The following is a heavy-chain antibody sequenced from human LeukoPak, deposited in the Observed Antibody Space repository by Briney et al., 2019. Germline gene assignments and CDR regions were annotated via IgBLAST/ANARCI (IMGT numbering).Heavy chain of an antibody. D-gene: IGHD3-10*01. Sequence: PGRSLRLSCAASGFTFSSYAMHWVRQAPGKGLEWVAVISYDGSNKYYADSVKGRFTISRDNSKNTLYLQMNSLRAEDTAVYYCARVSPMVRGVIIAGLFGYWGQGTLVTVSS. V-gene: IGHV3-30*04. J-gene: IGHJ4*02. CDR1: GFTFSSYA. CDR3: ARVSPMVRGVIIAGLFGY. CDR2: ISYDGSNK.